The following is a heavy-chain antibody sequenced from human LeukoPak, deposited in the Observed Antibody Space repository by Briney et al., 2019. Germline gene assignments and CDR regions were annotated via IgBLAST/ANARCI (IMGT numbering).Heavy chain of an antibody. V-gene: IGHV1-69*06. D-gene: IGHD3-9*01. Sequence: SVKVSCKASGETFSSYAISWVRQAPGQGLEWMGGIIPIFGTANYAQKFQGRVTITADKSTSTAYMELSSLRSEDTAVYYCARGTHYDIFTGYYNLRWFDPWGQGTLVTVSS. CDR2: IIPIFGTA. J-gene: IGHJ5*02. CDR1: GETFSSYA. CDR3: ARGTHYDIFTGYYNLRWFDP.